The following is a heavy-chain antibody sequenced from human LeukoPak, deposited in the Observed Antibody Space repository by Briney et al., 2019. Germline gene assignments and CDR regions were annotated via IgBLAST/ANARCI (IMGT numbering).Heavy chain of an antibody. CDR2: ISGSGGST. CDR1: GFTFSSYA. V-gene: IGHV3-23*01. CDR3: AKVPPEGSGSYFYYFDY. D-gene: IGHD1-26*01. J-gene: IGHJ4*02. Sequence: PGGSLRLSCAASGFTFSSYAMSWVRQAPGKGLEWVSAISGSGGSTYYADSLKGRFTISRDNSKNTLYLQMNSLSAEDTAVYYCAKVPPEGSGSYFYYFDYWGQGTLVTVSS.